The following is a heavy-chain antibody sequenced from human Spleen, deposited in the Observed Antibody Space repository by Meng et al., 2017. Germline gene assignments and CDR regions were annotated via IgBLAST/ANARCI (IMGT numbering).Heavy chain of an antibody. Sequence: GESLRLSCAASGFTFDDYAMHWVRQAPGKGLEWVSGISWNSGSIGYADSVKGRFTISRDNAKNSLYLQMNSLRSEDTAVYYCARVSDYYDSSGYLSDYWGQGTLVTVSS. J-gene: IGHJ4*02. CDR3: ARVSDYYDSSGYLSDY. CDR1: GFTFDDYA. D-gene: IGHD3-22*01. CDR2: ISWNSGSI. V-gene: IGHV3-9*01.